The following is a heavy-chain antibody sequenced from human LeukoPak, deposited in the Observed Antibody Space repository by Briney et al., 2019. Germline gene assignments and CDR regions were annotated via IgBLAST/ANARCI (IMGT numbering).Heavy chain of an antibody. CDR1: GYTFTSYD. V-gene: IGHV1-8*01. D-gene: IGHD6-19*01. Sequence: ASVTVSCKASGYTFTSYDINWVRQATGQGLEWMGWMNPNSGNTGYAQKFQGRVTMTRNTSISTAYMELSSLRSEDTAVYYCARGYSSGWPTHFDYWGQGTLATVSS. CDR3: ARGYSSGWPTHFDY. J-gene: IGHJ4*02. CDR2: MNPNSGNT.